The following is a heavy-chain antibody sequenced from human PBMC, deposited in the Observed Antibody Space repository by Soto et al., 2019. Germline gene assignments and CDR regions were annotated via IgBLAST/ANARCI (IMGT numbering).Heavy chain of an antibody. V-gene: IGHV6-1*01. CDR2: TYYRSKWYN. Sequence: SQTLSLTCAISGDSVSSNSAAWNWIRQSPSRGLEWLGRTYYRSKWYNDYAVSVKSRITINPDQSKNQFSLQLNSVTPEDTAVYYCARVGGDAWGPDLRAYYFDYWGQGTLVTVSS. D-gene: IGHD3-16*01. J-gene: IGHJ4*02. CDR1: GDSVSSNSAA. CDR3: ARVGGDAWGPDLRAYYFDY.